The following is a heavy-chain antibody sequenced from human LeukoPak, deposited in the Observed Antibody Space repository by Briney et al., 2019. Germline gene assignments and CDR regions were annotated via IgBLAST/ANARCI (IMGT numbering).Heavy chain of an antibody. D-gene: IGHD5-12*01. Sequence: GGSLRLSCAASGFPFSKYAMYWVRQAPGKGLECVAVIVYDGSNKYYADSVKGRFTISRDNSKDTLYLQMNSLRPEDTAVYYCARDGKSGYDSDYYYGMDVWGKGTSVTVSS. CDR2: IVYDGSNK. CDR1: GFPFSKYA. CDR3: ARDGKSGYDSDYYYGMDV. J-gene: IGHJ6*04. V-gene: IGHV3-30*04.